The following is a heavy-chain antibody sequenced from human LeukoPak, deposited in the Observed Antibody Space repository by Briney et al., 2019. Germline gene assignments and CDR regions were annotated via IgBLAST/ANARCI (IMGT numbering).Heavy chain of an antibody. CDR1: GFTFSSYS. Sequence: PGGSLRLSCAASGFTFSSYSMNWVRQAPGKGLEWVSYISSSSSTIYYADSVKGRFTISRDNSKNTLYLQMNSLRAEDTAVYYCAKAQTIIAAGHYFDYWGQGTLVTVSS. J-gene: IGHJ4*02. CDR3: AKAQTIIAAGHYFDY. V-gene: IGHV3-48*01. D-gene: IGHD6-13*01. CDR2: ISSSSSTI.